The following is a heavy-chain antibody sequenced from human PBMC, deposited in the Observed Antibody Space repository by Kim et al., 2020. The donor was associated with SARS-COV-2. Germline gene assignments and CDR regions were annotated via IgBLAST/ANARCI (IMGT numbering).Heavy chain of an antibody. J-gene: IGHJ3*02. CDR2: ISSSSVYI. Sequence: GGSLRLSCAASGFTFSSYSMNWVRQAPGKGLEWVSSISSSSVYIYYADSMKGRFTISRDNAKNSLYLQMISLRAEDTAVYYCTRSCGGDCYNPSEDAFD. CDR3: TRSCGGDCYNPSEDAFD. CDR1: GFTFSSYS. D-gene: IGHD2-21*02. V-gene: IGHV3-21*01.